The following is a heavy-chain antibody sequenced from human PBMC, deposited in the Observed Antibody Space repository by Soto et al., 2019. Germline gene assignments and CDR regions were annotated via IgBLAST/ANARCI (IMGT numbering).Heavy chain of an antibody. CDR3: TRHAITMVRGVIIQRYYFDY. J-gene: IGHJ4*02. CDR1: GFTFSGSA. CDR2: IRSKANSYAT. Sequence: EVQLVESGGGLVQPGGSLKLSCAASGFTFSGSAMHWVRQASGKGLEWVGRIRSKANSYATAYAASVEGRFTISRDDSKNTAYLQMNSLKTEDTAVYYCTRHAITMVRGVIIQRYYFDYWGQGTLVTVSS. D-gene: IGHD3-10*01. V-gene: IGHV3-73*02.